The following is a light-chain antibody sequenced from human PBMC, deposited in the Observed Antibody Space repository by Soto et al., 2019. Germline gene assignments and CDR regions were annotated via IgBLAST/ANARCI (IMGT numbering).Light chain of an antibody. J-gene: IGKJ3*01. CDR3: QKDNSVPLT. CDR2: AAS. CDR1: QGISNS. V-gene: IGKV1-27*01. Sequence: DIQMTQSPSSLSASVGDRVAITCRASQGISNSLAWYQQKPGKVPKLLIYAASNLQSAFPSRFSGSGSGTDFNLTISILQPEDVATYYFQKDNSVPLTFGIGTTVAI.